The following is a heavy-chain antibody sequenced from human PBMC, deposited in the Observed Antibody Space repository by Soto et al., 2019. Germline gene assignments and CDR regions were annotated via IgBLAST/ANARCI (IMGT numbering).Heavy chain of an antibody. CDR2: IYYSGST. CDR3: ARGVLGYCSGGSCYSAELSRYYYGMDV. CDR1: GGSISSGGYY. V-gene: IGHV4-31*01. D-gene: IGHD2-15*01. J-gene: IGHJ6*02. Sequence: QVQLQESGPGLVKPSQTLSLTCTVSGGSISSGGYYWSWIRQHPGKGLEWIGYIYYSGSTYYNPSLKSLVTISVDTSKKQFSLKWSSVTAADTAVYYCARGVLGYCSGGSCYSAELSRYYYGMDVWGQGTTVTVSS.